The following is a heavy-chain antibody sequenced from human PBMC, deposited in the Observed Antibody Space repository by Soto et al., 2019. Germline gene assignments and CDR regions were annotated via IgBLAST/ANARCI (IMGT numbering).Heavy chain of an antibody. J-gene: IGHJ4*02. V-gene: IGHV3-48*03. CDR3: ERGMDSGVTTNDY. CDR1: GFTFRSYE. D-gene: IGHD4-17*01. Sequence: GGSLRLSCAASGFTFRSYEMNCVRQSPWKGLELFSYISSSGSTIYYEHSVKGRFTISRDNDKHSLYLQMNSLRADDTAVHYCERGMDSGVTTNDYLRKANLVNASS. CDR2: ISSSGSTI.